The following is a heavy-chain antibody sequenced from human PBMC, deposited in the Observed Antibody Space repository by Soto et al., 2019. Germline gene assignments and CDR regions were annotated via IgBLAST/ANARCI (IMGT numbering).Heavy chain of an antibody. J-gene: IGHJ6*03. CDR2: IYYSGST. V-gene: IGHV4-59*08. CDR3: ARLAPGCSGGSCYSVGPRNPDYYYYMDV. Sequence: SETLSLTCTVSGGSISSYYWSWIRQPPGKGLEWIGYIYYSGSTNYNPSLKSRVTISVDTSKNQFSLKLSSVTAADTAVYYCARLAPGCSGGSCYSVGPRNPDYYYYMDVWGKGTTVSSP. D-gene: IGHD2-15*01. CDR1: GGSISSYY.